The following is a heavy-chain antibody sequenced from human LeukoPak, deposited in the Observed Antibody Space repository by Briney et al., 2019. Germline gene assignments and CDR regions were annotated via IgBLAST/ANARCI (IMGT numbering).Heavy chain of an antibody. D-gene: IGHD6-19*01. CDR2: IYYSGST. CDR3: ARLLYSSGSYYFDY. V-gene: IGHV4-39*01. CDR1: GGPISSSSYY. Sequence: PSETLSLTCTVSGGPISSSSYYWGWIRQPLGKGLEWIGSIYYSGSTYYNPSLKSRVTISVDTSKNQFSLKLSSVTAADTAVYYCARLLYSSGSYYFDYWGQGTLVTVSS. J-gene: IGHJ4*02.